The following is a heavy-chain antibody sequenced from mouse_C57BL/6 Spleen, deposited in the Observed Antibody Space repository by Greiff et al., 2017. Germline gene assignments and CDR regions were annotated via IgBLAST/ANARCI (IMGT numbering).Heavy chain of an antibody. CDR1: GYTFTSYD. V-gene: IGHV1-85*01. CDR2: IYPRDGST. CDR3: ARDDYGKDFDY. J-gene: IGHJ2*01. Sequence: QVQLKESGPELVKPGASVKLSCKASGYTFTSYDINWVKQRPGQGLEWIGWIYPRDGSTKYNEKFKGKATLTVDTSSSTEYMELHSLTSEDSAVYFCARDDYGKDFDYWGQGTTLTVAS. D-gene: IGHD2-4*01.